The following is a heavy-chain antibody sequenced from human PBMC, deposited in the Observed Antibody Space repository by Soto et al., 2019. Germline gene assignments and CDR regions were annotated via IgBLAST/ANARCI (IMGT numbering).Heavy chain of an antibody. D-gene: IGHD3-3*01. Sequence: GGSLRLSCAASGFTFSSYGMHWVRQAPGKGLEWVAVISYDGSNKYYADSVKGRFTISRDNSKNTLYLQMNSLRAEDTAVYYCAKDLRLTYYDFWSGYYAPKYPYYYYMEVWGKGTTVTVSS. CDR3: AKDLRLTYYDFWSGYYAPKYPYYYYMEV. CDR1: GFTFSSYG. J-gene: IGHJ6*03. CDR2: ISYDGSNK. V-gene: IGHV3-30*18.